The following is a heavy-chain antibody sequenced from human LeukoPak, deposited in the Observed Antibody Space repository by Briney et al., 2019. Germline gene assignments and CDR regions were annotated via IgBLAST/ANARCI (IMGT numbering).Heavy chain of an antibody. CDR2: IYYSGST. CDR3: ARDQSSWFDP. Sequence: SETLSLTCTVSGGSISSYYWSWIRQPPGKGLEWIGYIYYSGSTNYNPSLKSRVTISVDTSKNQFSLKLSSVTAADTAAYYCARDQSSWFDPWGQGTLVTVSS. J-gene: IGHJ5*02. V-gene: IGHV4-59*01. CDR1: GGSISSYY.